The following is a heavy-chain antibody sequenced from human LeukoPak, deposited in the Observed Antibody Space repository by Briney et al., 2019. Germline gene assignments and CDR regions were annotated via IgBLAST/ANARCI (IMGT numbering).Heavy chain of an antibody. CDR3: ASSIAVAGLIDY. V-gene: IGHV4-39*07. J-gene: IGHJ4*02. CDR2: INHSGST. D-gene: IGHD6-19*01. Sequence: SETLSLTCTVSGDSISTTSYFWAWVRQPPGKGLEWIGEINHSGSTNYNPSLKSRVTISVDTSKNQFSLKLSSVTAADTAVYYCASSIAVAGLIDYWGQGTLVTVSS. CDR1: GDSISTTSYF.